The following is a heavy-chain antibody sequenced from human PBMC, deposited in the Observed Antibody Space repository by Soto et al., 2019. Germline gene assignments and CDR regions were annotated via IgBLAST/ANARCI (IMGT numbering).Heavy chain of an antibody. D-gene: IGHD3-10*01. J-gene: IGHJ5*02. CDR3: ASAKSGFGELYWFDP. CDR1: GGSISNYY. Sequence: QVQLQESGPGLVKPSETLSLTCTVSGGSISNYYWTWIRQPPGKGLEWIGYISYSGNTNYNPSLRSRVTISVDTSKNQFSLKLNSVTTADTAVYYCASAKSGFGELYWFDPWGQGTLVTVSS. V-gene: IGHV4-59*13. CDR2: ISYSGNT.